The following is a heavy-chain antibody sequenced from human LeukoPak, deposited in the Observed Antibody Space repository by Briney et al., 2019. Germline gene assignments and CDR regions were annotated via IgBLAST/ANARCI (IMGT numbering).Heavy chain of an antibody. V-gene: IGHV4-38-2*02. CDR3: ARVYYSRSYDYWYFDL. CDR1: GYSISSGYY. J-gene: IGHJ2*01. CDR2: IYHSGSI. D-gene: IGHD6-13*01. Sequence: PSETLSLTCTVSGYSISSGYYWGWIRQSPGKGLEWIGSIYHSGSIYYDPSLKSRLIILVDTSKNQFSLQLSSVTAADTAVYYCARVYYSRSYDYWYFDLWGRGTLVTVSS.